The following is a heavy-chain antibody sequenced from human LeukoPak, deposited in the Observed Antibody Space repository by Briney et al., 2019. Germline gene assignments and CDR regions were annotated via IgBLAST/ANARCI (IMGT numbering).Heavy chain of an antibody. CDR3: ASLYGSGSYSHYDY. V-gene: IGHV1-2*02. CDR2: INPNSGGT. CDR1: VYTFTGYY. Sequence: ASVKVSCKASVYTFTGYYMHWVRQAPGQRLEWMGWINPNSGGTNYAQKFQGRVTMTRDTSISTAYMELSRLRSDDTAVYYCASLYGSGSYSHYDYWGQGTLVTVSS. J-gene: IGHJ4*02. D-gene: IGHD3-10*01.